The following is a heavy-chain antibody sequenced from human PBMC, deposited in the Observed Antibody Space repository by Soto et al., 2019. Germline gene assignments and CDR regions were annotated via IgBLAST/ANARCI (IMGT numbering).Heavy chain of an antibody. CDR1: GDSISTDY. D-gene: IGHD7-27*01. Sequence: SETLSLTCTVSGDSISTDYWSWIRQSPGKGLEWIGFVYYGGSTNYNPSLKSRVTISVDTPKNQFSLKLSSVTAADTAVYYCAKNWNWGSLVHWGQGTLVTVSS. V-gene: IGHV4-59*08. J-gene: IGHJ4*02. CDR2: VYYGGST. CDR3: AKNWNWGSLVH.